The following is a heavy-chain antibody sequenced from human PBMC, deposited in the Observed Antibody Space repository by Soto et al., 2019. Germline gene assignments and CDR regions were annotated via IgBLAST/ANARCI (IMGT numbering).Heavy chain of an antibody. CDR2: ISSSSSYI. CDR3: ARNRDCSGGSCHYNYYYYMDV. J-gene: IGHJ6*03. D-gene: IGHD2-15*01. V-gene: IGHV3-21*01. CDR1: GFTFSSYS. Sequence: GGSLRLSCAASGFTFSSYSMNWVRQAPGKGLEWVSSISSSSSYIYYADSVKGRFTISRDNAKNSLYLQMNSLRAEDTAVYYCARNRDCSGGSCHYNYYYYMDVWGKGTTVTVSS.